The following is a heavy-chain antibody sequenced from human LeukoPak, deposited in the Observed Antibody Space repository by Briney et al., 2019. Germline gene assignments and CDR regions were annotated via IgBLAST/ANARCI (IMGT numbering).Heavy chain of an antibody. CDR1: GYSFTSYW. J-gene: IGHJ3*02. CDR3: ARQGTTVTHEGAFDI. D-gene: IGHD4-17*01. Sequence: GESLKISCKGSGYSFTSYWIGWVRQMPGEGLEWMGIRNPGDSDIRYSPSFQGQVTISADKSTSTAYLQWSSLKASDTAMYYCARQGTTVTHEGAFDIWGQGTMVTVS. V-gene: IGHV5-51*01. CDR2: RNPGDSDI.